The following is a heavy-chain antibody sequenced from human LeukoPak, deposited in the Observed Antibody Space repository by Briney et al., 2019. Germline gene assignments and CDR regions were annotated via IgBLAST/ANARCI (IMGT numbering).Heavy chain of an antibody. D-gene: IGHD2-15*01. CDR2: IYYSGST. CDR1: GGSISSSSYY. V-gene: IGHV4-39*01. J-gene: IGHJ4*02. CDR3: ARHYCSGGSCYGGGVFDY. Sequence: SETLSLTCTVSGGSISSSSYYWGWIRQPPGKGPEWIGSIYYSGSTYYNPSLKSRVTISVDTSKNQFSLKLSSVTAADTAVYYCARHYCSGGSCYGGGVFDYWGQGTLVTVSS.